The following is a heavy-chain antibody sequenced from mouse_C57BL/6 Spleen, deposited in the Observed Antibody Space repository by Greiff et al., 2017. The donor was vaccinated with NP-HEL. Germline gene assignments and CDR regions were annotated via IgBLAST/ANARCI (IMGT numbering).Heavy chain of an antibody. CDR3: TRGYDYYYAMDY. CDR1: GFNIKDDY. Sequence: EVQLQESGAELVRPGASVKLSCTASGFNIKDDYMHWVKQRPEQGLEWIGWFDPENGDTEYASKFQGKATIAADTSSNTAYLQLSSLTSEDTAVYYCTRGYDYYYAMDYWGQGTSVTVSS. V-gene: IGHV14-4*01. D-gene: IGHD2-4*01. J-gene: IGHJ4*01. CDR2: FDPENGDT.